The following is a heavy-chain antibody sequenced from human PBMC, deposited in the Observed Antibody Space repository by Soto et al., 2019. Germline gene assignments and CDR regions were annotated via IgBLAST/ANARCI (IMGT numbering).Heavy chain of an antibody. D-gene: IGHD3-10*01. CDR2: IRSKAYGGTT. J-gene: IGHJ3*02. CDR1: GFTFGDYA. Sequence: GGSLRLSCTASGFTFGDYAMSWVRQAPGKGLEWVGFIRSKAYGGTTEYAASVKGRFTISRDDSKSIAYLQMNSLKTEDTAVYYCTRESDYYGSGSYAFDIWGQGTMVTVSS. V-gene: IGHV3-49*04. CDR3: TRESDYYGSGSYAFDI.